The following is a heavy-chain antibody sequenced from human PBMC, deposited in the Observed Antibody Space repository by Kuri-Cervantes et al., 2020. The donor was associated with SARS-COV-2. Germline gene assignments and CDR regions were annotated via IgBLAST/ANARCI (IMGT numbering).Heavy chain of an antibody. J-gene: IGHJ4*02. V-gene: IGHV3-11*06. CDR1: GFTFSDYY. CDR2: ISSSSSYT. CDR3: AKAVYDSSETFDY. D-gene: IGHD3-22*01. Sequence: GESLKISCAASGFTFSDYYMSWIRQAPGKGLEWVSYISSSSSYTNYADSVKGRFTISRDNAKKSVYLQMNSLEADDTAVYYCAKAVYDSSETFDYWGQGTLVTVSS.